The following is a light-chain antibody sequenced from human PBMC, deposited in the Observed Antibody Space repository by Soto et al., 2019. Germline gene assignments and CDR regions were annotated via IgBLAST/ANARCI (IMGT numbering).Light chain of an antibody. Sequence: QSVLTQPRSVSGSPGQSVTISCTGTSNDVGDYNFVSWYQQNPGIAPKLMIYDVTKRPSGVPDRFSGSKSGNTASLTISGLQAEDEADYYCCSYAGTYTYVVFGGGTQLTVL. CDR3: CSYAGTYTYVV. CDR2: DVT. CDR1: SNDVGDYNF. V-gene: IGLV2-11*01. J-gene: IGLJ2*01.